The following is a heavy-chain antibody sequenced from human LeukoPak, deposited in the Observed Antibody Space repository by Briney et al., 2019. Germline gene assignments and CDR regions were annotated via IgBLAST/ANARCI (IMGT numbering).Heavy chain of an antibody. J-gene: IGHJ3*02. V-gene: IGHV3-23*01. CDR2: ISGSGGST. D-gene: IGHD2-15*01. CDR1: GFTFSSYA. Sequence: GGSLRLSCAASGFTFSSYAMSWVRQAPGKGLEWVSAISGSGGSTYYADSVKGRFTISRDNSKNTLYLQMNSLRAEDTAVYYCAKWRQYCSGGSCYSFSFDIWGQGTMVTVSS. CDR3: AKWRQYCSGGSCYSFSFDI.